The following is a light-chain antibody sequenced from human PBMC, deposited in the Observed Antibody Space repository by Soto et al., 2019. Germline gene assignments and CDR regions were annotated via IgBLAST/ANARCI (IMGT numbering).Light chain of an antibody. CDR1: QTISRNY. CDR2: GAS. Sequence: ELVLTRSPGTLSLSPGASATVSCSAIQTISRNYLVWYKKKPCQAPRLLIYGASTRDTGIPDRFTGSGSGTDCTLTITRLEPEDFAVYYCQQYGGSVPWTFGQGTKVDIK. V-gene: IGKV3-20*01. J-gene: IGKJ1*01. CDR3: QQYGGSVPWT.